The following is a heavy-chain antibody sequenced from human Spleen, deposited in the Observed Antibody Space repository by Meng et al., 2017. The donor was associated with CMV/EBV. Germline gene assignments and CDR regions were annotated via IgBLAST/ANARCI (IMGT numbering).Heavy chain of an antibody. J-gene: IGHJ4*02. CDR1: GFTFEKAW. Sequence: SCEVSGFTFEKAWMNWGRQAPGKGLEWIGRIKSKTNDEKTDYAAPVEGRFTISRDDAKNTVFLQMDSLRTEDTAIYYCTTLPRPDYWGQGTLVTVSS. CDR2: IKSKTNDEKT. CDR3: TTLPRPDY. V-gene: IGHV3-15*01.